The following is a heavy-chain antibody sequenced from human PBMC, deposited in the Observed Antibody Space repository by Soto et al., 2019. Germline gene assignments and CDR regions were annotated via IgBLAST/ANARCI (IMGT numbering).Heavy chain of an antibody. D-gene: IGHD1-1*01. J-gene: IGHJ6*02. CDR3: ARGPGTGMDV. Sequence: ASVKVSCKASGGTFSSYAISWVRQAPGQGLEWMGGINAGNGNTKYSQKFQGRVTITRDTSASTAYMELSSLRSEDTAVYYCARGPGTGMDVWGQGTTVTVSS. V-gene: IGHV1-3*01. CDR2: INAGNGNT. CDR1: GGTFSSYA.